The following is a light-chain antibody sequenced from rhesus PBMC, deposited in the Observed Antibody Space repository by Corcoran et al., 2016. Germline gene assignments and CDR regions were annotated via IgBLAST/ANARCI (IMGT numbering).Light chain of an antibody. J-gene: IGKJ4*01. V-gene: IGKV2-104*01. CDR2: EVS. CDR3: MQALEFPLS. Sequence: DIVMTQTPLSLPVTLGEPASISCRSSQSLSDSEDGNTYLEWYLQKPGTSLQLWIYEVSNRASGVPDRFSGCGSDTDFTLKISRVEAGDVGVYYCMQALEFPLSFGGGTKVEIK. CDR1: QSLSDSEDGNTY.